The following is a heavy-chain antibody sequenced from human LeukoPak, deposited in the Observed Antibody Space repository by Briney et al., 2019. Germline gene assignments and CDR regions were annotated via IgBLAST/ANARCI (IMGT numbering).Heavy chain of an antibody. V-gene: IGHV3-23*01. D-gene: IGHD6-13*01. CDR3: AKDARSSSWYALDAFDI. Sequence: GGSLRLSCVAPGFTFSYYAMTWVRQAPGKGLEWVSDISGSGDSTYYADSVKGRFTISRDNSKNTLYLQMNSLRAEDTAVYYCAKDARSSSWYALDAFDIWGQGTMVTVSS. J-gene: IGHJ3*02. CDR1: GFTFSYYA. CDR2: ISGSGDST.